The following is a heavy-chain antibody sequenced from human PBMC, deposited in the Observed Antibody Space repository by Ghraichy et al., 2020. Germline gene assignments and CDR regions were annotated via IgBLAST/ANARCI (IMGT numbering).Heavy chain of an antibody. Sequence: GESLNISCAVSGFTFSRFEMNWVRPAPGKGLEWVSYISGSGSGSIRYYADSVKGLFTISRDNAMDSLYLQMNSLRAEDTAVYYCVRHQGFCTATNCRYYFDYWGQGTLVTVSS. D-gene: IGHD2-8*02. CDR3: VRHQGFCTATNCRYYFDY. CDR2: ISGSGSGSIR. CDR1: GFTFSRFE. J-gene: IGHJ4*02. V-gene: IGHV3-48*03.